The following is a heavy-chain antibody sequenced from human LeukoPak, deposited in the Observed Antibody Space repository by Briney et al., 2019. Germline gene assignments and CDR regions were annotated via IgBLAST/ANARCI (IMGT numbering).Heavy chain of an antibody. J-gene: IGHJ5*02. CDR2: INHSGST. V-gene: IGHV4-34*01. CDR1: GGSFSGYY. Sequence: PSETLSLTCAVYGGSFSGYYWSWICQPPGKGLEWIGEINHSGSTNYNPSLKSRVTISLDTSKNQFSLKLSSVTAAGTAVYYCANILTGPWGQGTLVTVSS. CDR3: ANILTGP. D-gene: IGHD3-9*01.